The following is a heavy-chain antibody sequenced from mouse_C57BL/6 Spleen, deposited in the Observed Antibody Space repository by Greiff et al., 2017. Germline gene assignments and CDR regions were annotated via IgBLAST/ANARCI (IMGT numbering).Heavy chain of an antibody. CDR1: GYAFTNYL. Sequence: QVQLQQSGAELVRPGTSVKVSCKASGYAFTNYLLEWVKQRPGQGLEWIGVINPGSGGTNYNEKFKGKATLTADKSSSTAYMQLSSLTSEDSAVYFCARGLLRGFAYWGQGTLVTVSA. CDR3: ARGLLRGFAY. CDR2: INPGSGGT. V-gene: IGHV1-54*01. J-gene: IGHJ3*01. D-gene: IGHD1-1*01.